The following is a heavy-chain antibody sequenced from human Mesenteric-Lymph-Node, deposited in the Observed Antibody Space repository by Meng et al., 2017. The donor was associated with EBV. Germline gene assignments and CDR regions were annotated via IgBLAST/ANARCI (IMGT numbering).Heavy chain of an antibody. D-gene: IGHD1-7*01. CDR1: GVSISSGNW. CDR2: IFHGGTT. V-gene: IGHV4-4*02. J-gene: IGHJ5*02. Sequence: QVQMLAAGPGLGKPSGTLSLTCAVSGVSISSGNWWSWVRQPPGKGLEWIGEIFHGGTTNYNPPLKGRVTISVDTSKNHFSLSLTSVTAADTAVYYCARVMFTDSVKNYFDPWGQGTLVTVSS. CDR3: ARVMFTDSVKNYFDP.